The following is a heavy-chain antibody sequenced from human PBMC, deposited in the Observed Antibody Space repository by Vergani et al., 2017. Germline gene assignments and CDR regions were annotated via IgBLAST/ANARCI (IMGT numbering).Heavy chain of an antibody. CDR2: INHSGST. CDR1: GGSFSGYY. D-gene: IGHD3-10*01. V-gene: IGHV4-34*01. CDR3: ARGRVTMVRGGYDY. J-gene: IGHJ4*02. Sequence: QVQLQQWGAGLLKPSETLSLTCAVYGGSFSGYYWSWIRQPPGKGLEWIGEINHSGSTNYNPSLKSRVTISVDTSKNQFSLKLSSVTAADTAVFYCARGRVTMVRGGYDYWGQGTLVTVSS.